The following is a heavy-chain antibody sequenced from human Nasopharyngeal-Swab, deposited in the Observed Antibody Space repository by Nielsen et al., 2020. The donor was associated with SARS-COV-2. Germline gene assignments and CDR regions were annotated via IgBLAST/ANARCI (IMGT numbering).Heavy chain of an antibody. D-gene: IGHD6-19*01. CDR1: GFTFSSYS. J-gene: IGHJ1*01. V-gene: IGHV3-21*01. Sequence: GGSLRLSCAASGFTFSSYSMNWVRQAPGKGLEWVSSISSSSSYIYYADSVKGRFTISRDNAKNSLYLQMNSLRAEDTAVYYCARDSLPWPVPEYFQHWGQGTLVTVSS. CDR2: ISSSSSYI. CDR3: ARDSLPWPVPEYFQH.